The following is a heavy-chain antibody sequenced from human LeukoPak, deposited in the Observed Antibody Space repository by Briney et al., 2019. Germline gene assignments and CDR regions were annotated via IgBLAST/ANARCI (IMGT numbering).Heavy chain of an antibody. CDR3: ARDDQTAFDI. D-gene: IGHD2-2*01. CDR2: ISGDGGST. J-gene: IGHJ3*02. CDR1: GFTFDDYA. Sequence: GGSLRLSCAASGFTFDDYAMHWVRQAPGKGLEWVSLISGDGGSTYYADSVKGRFTISRDNSKNSLYLQMNSLRAEDTAVYYCARDDQTAFDIWGQGTMVTVSS. V-gene: IGHV3-43*02.